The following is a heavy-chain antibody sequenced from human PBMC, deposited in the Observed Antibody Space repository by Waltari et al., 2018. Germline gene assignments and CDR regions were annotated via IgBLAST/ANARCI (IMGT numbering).Heavy chain of an antibody. Sequence: QVQLVQSGPEVQQPGAAVKVSCKTSGYTTGNYIHWVRPAPGQGLEWLGLINPNSGGTDYAEKFQDRVTLTRDTSISTVYMELSSLRSDDTAVYYCARVWFHSGFDFWGQGTLVAVTS. V-gene: IGHV1-2*02. CDR3: ARVWFHSGFDF. CDR2: INPNSGGT. CDR1: GYTTGNY. J-gene: IGHJ4*02. D-gene: IGHD1-26*01.